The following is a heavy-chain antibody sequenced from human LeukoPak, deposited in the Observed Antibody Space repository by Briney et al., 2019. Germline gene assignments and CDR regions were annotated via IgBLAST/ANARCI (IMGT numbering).Heavy chain of an antibody. Sequence: QPGGSLRLSCAVSGFTFSSYAMSWVRQAPGKGLEWVSAISGSGGSTYYADSVKGRFTISRDNSKNTLCLQMNSLRAEDTAVYYCAKCGDIDYYGSGSYYRFDYWGQGTLVTVSS. CDR2: ISGSGGST. V-gene: IGHV3-23*01. CDR1: GFTFSSYA. CDR3: AKCGDIDYYGSGSYYRFDY. D-gene: IGHD3-10*01. J-gene: IGHJ4*02.